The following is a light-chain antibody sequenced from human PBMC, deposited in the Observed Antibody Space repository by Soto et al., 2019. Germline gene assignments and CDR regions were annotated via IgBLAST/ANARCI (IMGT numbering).Light chain of an antibody. CDR1: RSVSSY. V-gene: IGKV3-11*01. Sequence: EIVLTQSPATLSLPPGERATLSCRASRSVSSYLAWYQQKAGQAPRLLTYEASNRATGLPARFSGSGSGTDFTLTISSLKPEDFAVYYCQQRSYWLWTFGQGTKVEIK. CDR3: QQRSYWLWT. CDR2: EAS. J-gene: IGKJ1*01.